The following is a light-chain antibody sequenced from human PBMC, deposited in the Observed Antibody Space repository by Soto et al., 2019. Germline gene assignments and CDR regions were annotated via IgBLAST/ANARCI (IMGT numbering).Light chain of an antibody. CDR1: SGNVGGYNY. CDR2: NVS. Sequence: QSVLTQPRSVSGSPGQSVTISCTGTSGNVGGYNYVSWYQQHPGKAPKLLISNVSKRHSGVPDRFSGSKSGNTASLTISGLQAEDEADYYCCSYAGGPYVFGTGTKVTVL. J-gene: IGLJ1*01. V-gene: IGLV2-11*01. CDR3: CSYAGGPYV.